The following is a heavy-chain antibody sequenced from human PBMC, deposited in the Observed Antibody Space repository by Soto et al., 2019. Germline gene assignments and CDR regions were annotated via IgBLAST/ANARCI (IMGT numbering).Heavy chain of an antibody. D-gene: IGHD5-12*01. V-gene: IGHV1-46*03. J-gene: IGHJ3*02. CDR2: INPNGGST. CDR3: AREHWLPPGGATEPLDI. Sequence: QVQLVQSGAEVKKPGASVKISCKASGYSFTSQYVHWVRQAPGQGLEWMGIINPNGGSTTYAQKFQGRIAMNRDTSTSTVYMELSSLTTEDTAVEYCAREHWLPPGGATEPLDIWGQGTMVTVAS. CDR1: GYSFTSQY.